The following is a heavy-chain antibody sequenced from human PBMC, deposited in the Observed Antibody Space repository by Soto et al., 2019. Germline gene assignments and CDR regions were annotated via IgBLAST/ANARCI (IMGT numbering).Heavy chain of an antibody. V-gene: IGHV3-21*01. CDR3: ARGLCSGGSCYSEDY. D-gene: IGHD2-15*01. CDR2: ISSSSSYI. Sequence: EVQLVESGGGLVKPGGSLRLSCAASGFTFSSYSMKWVRQAPGKGLEWVSSISSSSSYIYYADSVKGRFTISRDNAKNSLYLQMNSLRAEDTAVYYCARGLCSGGSCYSEDYWGQGTMVTVSS. CDR1: GFTFSSYS. J-gene: IGHJ4*02.